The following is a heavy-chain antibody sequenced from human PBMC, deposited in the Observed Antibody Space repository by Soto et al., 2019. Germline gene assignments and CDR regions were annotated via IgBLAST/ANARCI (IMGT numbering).Heavy chain of an antibody. CDR3: ARGKSKLIVLMVLDY. D-gene: IGHD2-8*01. CDR2: IIPIFGTA. Sequence: ASVKVSCKASGGTFSSYAISWVRQAPGQGLEWMGGIIPIFGTANYAQKFQGRVTITADESTSTAYMELSSLRSEDTAVYYCARGKSKLIVLMVLDYWGQGTLVTVSS. J-gene: IGHJ4*02. V-gene: IGHV1-69*13. CDR1: GGTFSSYA.